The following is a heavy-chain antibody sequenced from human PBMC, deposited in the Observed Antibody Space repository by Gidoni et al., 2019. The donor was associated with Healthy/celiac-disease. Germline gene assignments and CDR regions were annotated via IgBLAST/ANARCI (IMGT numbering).Heavy chain of an antibody. V-gene: IGHV3-7*03. D-gene: IGHD3-3*01. Sequence: EVQLVESGGGLVQPGGSLRLSCAASGFTSSSYWTSWVRQAPGKGLEWVANIKQDGSEKYYVDSVKGRFTISRDNAKNSLYLQMNSLRAEDTAVYYCARDPRDDFWSGYYGGEFDYWGQGTLVTVSS. CDR2: IKQDGSEK. CDR1: GFTSSSYW. CDR3: ARDPRDDFWSGYYGGEFDY. J-gene: IGHJ4*02.